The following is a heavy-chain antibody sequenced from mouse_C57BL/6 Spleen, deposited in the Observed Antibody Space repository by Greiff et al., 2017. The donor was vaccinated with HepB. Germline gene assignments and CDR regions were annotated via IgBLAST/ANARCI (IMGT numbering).Heavy chain of an antibody. Sequence: EVKLQESGGDLVKPGGSLKLSCAASGFTFSSYGMSWVRQTPDKRLEWVATISSGGSYTYYPDSVKGRFTISRDNAKNTLYLQMSSLKSEDTAMYYCARHGGYGSSFYWYFDVWGTGTTVTVSS. CDR2: ISSGGSYT. D-gene: IGHD1-1*01. CDR1: GFTFSSYG. V-gene: IGHV5-6*01. CDR3: ARHGGYGSSFYWYFDV. J-gene: IGHJ1*03.